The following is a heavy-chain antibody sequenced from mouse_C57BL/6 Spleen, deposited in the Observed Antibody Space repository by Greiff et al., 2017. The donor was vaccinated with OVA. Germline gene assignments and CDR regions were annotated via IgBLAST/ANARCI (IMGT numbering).Heavy chain of an antibody. CDR3: ARGTTVVAKDY. V-gene: IGHV1-80*01. D-gene: IGHD1-1*01. Sequence: VKLQQSGAELVKPGASVKISCKASGYAFSSYWMNWVKQRPGQGLEWIGQIYPGDGDTNYNGKFKGKATLTADKSSSTAYMQLSSLTSEDSAVYFCARGTTVVAKDYWGQGTTLTVSS. J-gene: IGHJ2*01. CDR1: GYAFSSYW. CDR2: IYPGDGDT.